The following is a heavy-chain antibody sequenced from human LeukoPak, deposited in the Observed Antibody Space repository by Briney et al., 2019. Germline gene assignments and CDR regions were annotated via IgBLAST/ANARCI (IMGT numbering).Heavy chain of an antibody. Sequence: GGSLRLSCAASGFTFNNAWMSWVRQAPGKGLEWVGRIKSKTDGGTTDYAAPVKGRFTISRDDSKNTLYLQMNSLKTEDTAVYYCTTGYYDSSGYRSEWDYWGQGTLVTVSS. J-gene: IGHJ4*02. CDR3: TTGYYDSSGYRSEWDY. D-gene: IGHD3-22*01. CDR2: IKSKTDGGTT. CDR1: GFTFNNAW. V-gene: IGHV3-15*01.